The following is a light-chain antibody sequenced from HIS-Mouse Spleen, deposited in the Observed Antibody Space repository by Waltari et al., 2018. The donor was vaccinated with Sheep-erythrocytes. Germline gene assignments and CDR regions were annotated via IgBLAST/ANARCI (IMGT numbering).Light chain of an antibody. Sequence: QSALTQPRSVSGSPGQSVTISCTGTSSDVGGYNDGSWYQQHPGKAPKLMIYAVSKRPSGVPARFSGSKSVNTASLTLSGLQAEDEADYYCCSYAGSYNHVFATGTKVTVL. V-gene: IGLV2-11*01. CDR2: AVS. J-gene: IGLJ1*01. CDR1: SSDVGGYND. CDR3: CSYAGSYNHV.